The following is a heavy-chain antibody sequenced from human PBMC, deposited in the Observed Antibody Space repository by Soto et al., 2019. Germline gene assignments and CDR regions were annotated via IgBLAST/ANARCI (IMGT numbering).Heavy chain of an antibody. CDR3: ARTLAGYYYYGMHV. CDR2: IDPSDSYT. J-gene: IGHJ6*02. V-gene: IGHV5-10-1*01. CDR1: GYSFTSYW. Sequence: GESLKISCKGSGYSFTSYWISWVRQMPGKGLEWMGRIDPSDSYTNYSPSFQGHVTISADKSISTAYLQWSSLKASDTAMYYCARTLAGYYYYGMHVSGPGTTLTVYS.